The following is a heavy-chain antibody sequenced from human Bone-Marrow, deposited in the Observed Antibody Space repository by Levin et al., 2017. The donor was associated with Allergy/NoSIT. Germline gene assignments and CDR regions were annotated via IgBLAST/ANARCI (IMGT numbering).Heavy chain of an antibody. J-gene: IGHJ4*02. V-gene: IGHV1-46*01. CDR1: GYTFTSYY. D-gene: IGHD3-10*01. CDR3: ARGGLGEMVRGVIKGGVDY. CDR2: INPSGGST. Sequence: GESLKISCKASGYTFTSYYMHWVRQAPGQGLEWMGIINPSGGSTSYAQKFQGRVTMTRDTSTSTVYMELSSLRSEDTAVYYCARGGLGEMVRGVIKGGVDYWGQGTLVTVSS.